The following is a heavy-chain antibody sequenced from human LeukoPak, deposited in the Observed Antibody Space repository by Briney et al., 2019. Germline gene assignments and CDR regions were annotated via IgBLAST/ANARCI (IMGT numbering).Heavy chain of an antibody. Sequence: SETLSLTCTASGGSISSSSYYWGWIRQPPGKGLEWIGSIYYSGSTYYNPSLKSRVTISVDTSKNQFSLKLSSVTAADTAVYYCARQGSGSSPPYFDYWGQGTLVTVSS. CDR1: GGSISSSSYY. V-gene: IGHV4-39*01. D-gene: IGHD6-13*01. CDR3: ARQGSGSSPPYFDY. CDR2: IYYSGST. J-gene: IGHJ4*02.